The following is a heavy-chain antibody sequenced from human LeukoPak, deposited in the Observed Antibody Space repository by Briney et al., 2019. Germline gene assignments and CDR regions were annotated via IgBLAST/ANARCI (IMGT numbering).Heavy chain of an antibody. Sequence: ASVKVSCKASGYIFTDYYIHWVRQAPGQGLEWMGWINPNSGGTNYAQKFQGRVTMTRDTSISTAYMELSRLRSDDTAVYYCTRGSSGWYYFDYWGQGTLVTVSS. CDR1: GYIFTDYY. J-gene: IGHJ4*02. V-gene: IGHV1-2*02. D-gene: IGHD6-19*01. CDR2: INPNSGGT. CDR3: TRGSSGWYYFDY.